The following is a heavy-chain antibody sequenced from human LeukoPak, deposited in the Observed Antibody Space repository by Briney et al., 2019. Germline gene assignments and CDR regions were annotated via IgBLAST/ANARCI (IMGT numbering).Heavy chain of an antibody. CDR1: GFTFDDYA. V-gene: IGHV3-9*03. Sequence: GGSLRLSCAASGFTFDDYAMHWVRQAPGKGLEWVSGISWNSGSIGYADSVKGRFTISRDNAKNSLYLQMNGLRAEDMALYYCAKASADLYFDYWGQGTLVTVSS. CDR3: AKASADLYFDY. CDR2: ISWNSGSI. D-gene: IGHD2-2*01. J-gene: IGHJ4*02.